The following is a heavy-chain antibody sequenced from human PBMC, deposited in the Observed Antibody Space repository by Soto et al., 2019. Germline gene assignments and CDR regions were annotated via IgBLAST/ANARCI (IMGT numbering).Heavy chain of an antibody. CDR2: IYYTAST. V-gene: IGHV4-59*01. J-gene: IGHJ5*02. CDR1: GGSISGYY. CDR3: ARVVVKNYFDP. Sequence: QVQLQESGPGLVKTSETLSLTCTVSGGSISGYYWSWIRQPPGKGLEWIGYIYYTASTYYNPSLKSRVTISLDTSRNQFSLKLTAVTAADTAVYYCARVVVKNYFDPWGQGTLVTVSS. D-gene: IGHD2-21*01.